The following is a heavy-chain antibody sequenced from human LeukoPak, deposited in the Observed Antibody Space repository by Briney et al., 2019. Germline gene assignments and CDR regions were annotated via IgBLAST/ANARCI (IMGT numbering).Heavy chain of an antibody. D-gene: IGHD3-10*01. CDR1: GGSISSYY. Sequence: SETLSLTCTVSGGSISSYYWSWIRQPPGKGLEWIGCIYYSGSTNYNPSLKSRVTISVDTSKNQFSLKLSSVTAADTAVYYCARGRYYGSESYYNGFDYWGQGTLVTVSS. V-gene: IGHV4-59*01. CDR2: IYYSGST. CDR3: ARGRYYGSESYYNGFDY. J-gene: IGHJ4*02.